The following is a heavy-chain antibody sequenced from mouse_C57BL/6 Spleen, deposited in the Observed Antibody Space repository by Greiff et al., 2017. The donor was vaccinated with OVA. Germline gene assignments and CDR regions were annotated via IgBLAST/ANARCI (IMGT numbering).Heavy chain of an antibody. V-gene: IGHV1-53*01. CDR1: GYTFTSYW. J-gene: IGHJ3*01. CDR2: INPSNGGT. D-gene: IGHD2-2*01. Sequence: QVQLQQPGTELVKPGASVKLSCKASGYTFTSYWMHWVKQRPGQGLEWIGNINPSNGGTNYNEKFKSKATLTEDKSSSTAYMQLSSLTSEDSAVYYCAREGYGYDDVAWFAYWGQGTLVTVSA. CDR3: AREGYGYDDVAWFAY.